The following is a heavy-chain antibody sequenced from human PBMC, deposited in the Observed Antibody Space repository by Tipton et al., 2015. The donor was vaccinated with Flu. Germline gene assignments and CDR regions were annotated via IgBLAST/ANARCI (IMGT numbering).Heavy chain of an antibody. CDR1: GYSISSGYY. V-gene: IGHV4-38-2*01. Sequence: GLVKPSETLSLTCVVSGYSISSGYYWGWIRQPPGKGLEWIATIHRSGSTNYNPSLKSRLTISVDTSKNQFSLRLTSVTAADTAVYYCAKLVYFDSSGYYRYYFDYWGQGTLVTVST. CDR2: IHRSGST. D-gene: IGHD3-22*01. CDR3: AKLVYFDSSGYYRYYFDY. J-gene: IGHJ4*02.